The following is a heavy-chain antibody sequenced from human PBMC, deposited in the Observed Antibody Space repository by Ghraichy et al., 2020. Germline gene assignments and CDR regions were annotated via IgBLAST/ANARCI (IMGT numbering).Heavy chain of an antibody. D-gene: IGHD6-13*01. CDR2: ISTYNDNA. V-gene: IGHV1-18*04. CDR1: GYSFTSYG. CDR3: ARGLAGRMRY. J-gene: IGHJ4*02. Sequence: ASVKVSCKASGYSFTSYGISWVRQAPGQGLEWMGWISTYNDNANYEEKFQGRVTLTTDTSTSTAYMELRGLRSDETAVYFCARGLAGRMRYWGQGTLVTVSS.